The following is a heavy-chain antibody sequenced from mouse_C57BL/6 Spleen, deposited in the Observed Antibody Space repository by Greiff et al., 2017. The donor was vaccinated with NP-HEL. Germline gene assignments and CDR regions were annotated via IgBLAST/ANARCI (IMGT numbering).Heavy chain of an antibody. CDR2: ISDGGSYT. V-gene: IGHV5-4*01. CDR1: GFTFSSYA. D-gene: IGHD2-3*01. Sequence: EVKLVESGGGLVKPGGSLKLSCAASGFTFSSYAMSWVRQTPEKRLEWVATISDGGSYTYYPDNVKGRFTISRDNAKNNLYLQMSHLKSEDTAMYYCARDKGDGYYPYYYAMDYWGQGTSVTVSS. J-gene: IGHJ4*01. CDR3: ARDKGDGYYPYYYAMDY.